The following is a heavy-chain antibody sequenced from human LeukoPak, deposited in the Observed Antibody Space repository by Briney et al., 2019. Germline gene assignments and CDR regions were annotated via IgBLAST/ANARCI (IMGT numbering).Heavy chain of an antibody. V-gene: IGHV1-8*01. D-gene: IGHD2-8*01. CDR3: ARGNGPNYYYYSGMDV. CDR1: GHTFTSYD. J-gene: IGHJ6*02. Sequence: PSASVTVSCKASGHTFTSYDINWVRQAAGQGLEWMGWMNPNSGNTGYAQNFQGRVTMTRNTSISTAYMELSRLRSEDTAVYYCARGNGPNYYYYSGMDVWGQGTKVTVSS. CDR2: MNPNSGNT.